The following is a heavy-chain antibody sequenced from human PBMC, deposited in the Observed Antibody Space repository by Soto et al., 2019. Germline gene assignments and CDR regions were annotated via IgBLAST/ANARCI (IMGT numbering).Heavy chain of an antibody. CDR1: GLSFSDYY. J-gene: IGHJ4*02. V-gene: IGHV3-11*01. Sequence: QVELVESGGGLVKPGGSLRLSCAASGLSFSDYYMSWIRQAPGKGLEWIAYITSSSSTIYYAESVKGRFTISRNDAKNSRSLQLDSLRAEGTAMHYRATVCRSSNFNYWGQGTLVTVSS. CDR2: ITSSSSTI. CDR3: ATVCRSSNFNY.